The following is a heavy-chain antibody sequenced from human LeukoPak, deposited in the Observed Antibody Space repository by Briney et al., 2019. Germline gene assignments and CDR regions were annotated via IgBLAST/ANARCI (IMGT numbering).Heavy chain of an antibody. J-gene: IGHJ6*03. V-gene: IGHV5-51*01. CDR3: ARSIVNYYYMDV. CDR2: SYPGDSDT. D-gene: IGHD3-22*01. CDR1: GYRFTSYW. Sequence: GGALKISCKGSGYRFTSYWIGWVRQVPGKGLEGMGISYPGDSDTRYSPSFQGQVTISADKSISTAYLQWSSLKASDTAMYYCARSIVNYYYMDVWGKGTTDTVSS.